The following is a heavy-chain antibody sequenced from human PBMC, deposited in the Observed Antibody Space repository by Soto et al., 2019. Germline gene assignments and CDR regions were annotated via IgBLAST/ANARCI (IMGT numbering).Heavy chain of an antibody. J-gene: IGHJ6*02. D-gene: IGHD3-22*01. V-gene: IGHV2-70*01. CDR1: GFSLSTSGTC. CDR3: ARTLTYYYDSSGYYRSGLYGMDV. CDR2: IDWDDDK. Sequence: SGPTLVNPTQTLTLTFTFSGFSLSTSGTCVSWIRQPPGKALEWLALIDWDDDKYYSTSLKTRLTISKDTSKNQVVLTMTNMDPVDTATYYCARTLTYYYDSSGYYRSGLYGMDVWGQGTTVTSP.